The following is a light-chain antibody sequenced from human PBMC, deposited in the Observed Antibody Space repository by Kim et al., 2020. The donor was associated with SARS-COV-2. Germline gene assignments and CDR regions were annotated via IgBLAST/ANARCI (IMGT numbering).Light chain of an antibody. CDR1: KPNIGAGYD. J-gene: IGLJ2*01. CDR2: GDS. Sequence: GVTNPLNGRKPNIGAGYDVHGYQHLPRTAPKLLISGDSNRPSGVPDRFSGSKSGTSASLAITGLQAEDEADYYCQSYDFSLSGSVFGGGTKVTVL. CDR3: QSYDFSLSGSV. V-gene: IGLV1-40*01.